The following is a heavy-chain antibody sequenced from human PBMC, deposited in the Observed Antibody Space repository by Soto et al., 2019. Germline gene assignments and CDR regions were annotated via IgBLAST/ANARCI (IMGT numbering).Heavy chain of an antibody. CDR2: IYYSGST. Sequence: QVQLQESGPGLVKPSQTLSLTCTVSGGSISSGGYYWSWIRQHPGKGLEWIGYIYYSGSTYYNPSPXSRVXIXVDTSKNQFSLKLSSVTAAATAVYYCARVLRYYYGSGSHPDYWGQGTLVTVSS. J-gene: IGHJ4*02. V-gene: IGHV4-31*03. CDR3: ARVLRYYYGSGSHPDY. CDR1: GGSISSGGYY. D-gene: IGHD3-10*01.